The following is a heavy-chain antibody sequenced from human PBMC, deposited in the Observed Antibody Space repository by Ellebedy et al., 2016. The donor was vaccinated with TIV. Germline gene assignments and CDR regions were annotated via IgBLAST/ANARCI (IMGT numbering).Heavy chain of an antibody. CDR3: ARESVTGPTDY. CDR1: GFTFTSYG. J-gene: IGHJ4*02. CDR2: ITATGGSI. D-gene: IGHD2-21*02. V-gene: IGHV3-21*01. Sequence: GGSLRLXXAASGFTFTSYGMIWVRQAPGKGLEWVASITATGGSISYADSVKGRFTISKDYSTDSLLLRMDSLRAEDTAVYYCARESVTGPTDYWGQGTLVTVSS.